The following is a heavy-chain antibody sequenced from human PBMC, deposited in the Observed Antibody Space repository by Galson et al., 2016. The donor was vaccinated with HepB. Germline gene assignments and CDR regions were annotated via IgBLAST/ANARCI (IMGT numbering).Heavy chain of an antibody. Sequence: SLRLSCAASGFTFSSDWMSWVRQAPGKGLEWVANIKQDGSEKYYVDSVKGRFTISRDNAKNSLYLQMNSLRAEDTAVYYCASWWHTPASYFDYWGEGTLVTVSS. CDR2: IKQDGSEK. CDR1: GFTFSSDW. J-gene: IGHJ4*02. D-gene: IGHD2-8*02. V-gene: IGHV3-7*01. CDR3: ASWWHTPASYFDY.